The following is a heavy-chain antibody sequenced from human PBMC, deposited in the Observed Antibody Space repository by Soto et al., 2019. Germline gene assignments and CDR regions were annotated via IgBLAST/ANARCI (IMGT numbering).Heavy chain of an antibody. J-gene: IGHJ6*03. CDR1: EFTFSTYT. V-gene: IGHV3-23*01. Sequence: GGSLRLSCAASEFTFSTYTMSWVRRAPGKGLEWVSAISGSGDSTYYADAVKGRFTISRDNSKNTLYLRMSSLTVEDTAVYYCAKAGAKDRSSSQDYYYYMDVWGKGTTVTVSS. CDR3: AKAGAKDRSSSQDYYYYMDV. CDR2: ISGSGDST. D-gene: IGHD6-6*01.